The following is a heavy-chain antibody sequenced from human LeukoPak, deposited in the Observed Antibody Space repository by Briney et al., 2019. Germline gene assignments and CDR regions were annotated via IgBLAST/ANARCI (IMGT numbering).Heavy chain of an antibody. Sequence: GGSLRLSCAASEFDCSRYWMTWVRQAPGKGLEWVANIEQDGGEEYYVDSVKGRFTISRDNAKNSLYLQMNSLRVEDTAVYYCARGRYVDWLFDYWGQGTLVTVSS. D-gene: IGHD3-9*01. CDR3: ARGRYVDWLFDY. CDR1: EFDCSRYW. CDR2: IEQDGGEE. V-gene: IGHV3-7*03. J-gene: IGHJ4*02.